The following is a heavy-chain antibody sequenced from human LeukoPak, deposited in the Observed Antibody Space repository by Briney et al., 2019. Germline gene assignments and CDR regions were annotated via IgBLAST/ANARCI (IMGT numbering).Heavy chain of an antibody. CDR2: ISYSANS. Sequence: SETLSFTCTVSGGSVSSGSYYWRWIPQPPLKGLEWIGYISYSANSSYNPSLKSRVTISFDTSKNQFYLKLSSVTDADTAVYYCARDSSSWNYFDYWGQGTLVTVSS. CDR3: ARDSSSWNYFDY. D-gene: IGHD6-13*01. CDR1: GGSVSSGSYY. J-gene: IGHJ4*02. V-gene: IGHV4-61*01.